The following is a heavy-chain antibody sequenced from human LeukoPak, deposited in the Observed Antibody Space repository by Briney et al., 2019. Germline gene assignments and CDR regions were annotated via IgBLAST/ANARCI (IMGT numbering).Heavy chain of an antibody. J-gene: IGHJ1*01. V-gene: IGHV1-2*02. D-gene: IGHD2-15*01. Sequence: ASVKVSCRASGYTFTVYYMHWVRQAPGQGLEWMGWINPNSGGTNQGRVTMTRDTSISTAYMELSRLRSDDTAVYYCARPVLGDGTVAAQFEHWGQGTLVTVSS. CDR1: GYTFTVYY. CDR2: INPNSGGT. CDR3: ARPVLGDGTVAAQFEH.